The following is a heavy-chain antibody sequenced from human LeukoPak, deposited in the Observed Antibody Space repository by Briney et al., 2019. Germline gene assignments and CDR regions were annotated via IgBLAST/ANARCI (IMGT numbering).Heavy chain of an antibody. CDR2: ISFDGNYK. J-gene: IGHJ4*02. CDR1: GFTFSHCG. CDR3: ARDAALGEQYYFDH. Sequence: PGGSLRLSCAASGFTFSHCGMHWVRQAPGKGLEWVAVISFDGNYKYYADSVKGRFTVSRDDSKNTLYLQMNGLRAEDTAVYYCARDAALGEQYYFDHWGQGTLVTVSS. V-gene: IGHV3-33*01. D-gene: IGHD1/OR15-1a*01.